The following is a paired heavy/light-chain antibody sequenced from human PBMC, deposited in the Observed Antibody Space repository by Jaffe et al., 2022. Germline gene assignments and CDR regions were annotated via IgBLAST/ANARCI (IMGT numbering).Light chain of an antibody. CDR2: AAS. Sequence: DIQLTQSPSFLSASVGDRVTITCRASQGISSSLAWYQQNPGKAPKLLIYAASTLQSGVPSRFSGSGSGTEFTLTISSLQPEDFATYYCQQINSYPITFGQGTRLEIK. V-gene: IGKV1-9*01. J-gene: IGKJ5*01. CDR3: QQINSYPIT. CDR1: QGISSS.
Heavy chain of an antibody. CDR2: SRNKANSYST. Sequence: EVQLVESGGGLVQPGGSLRLSCAASGFIFSDHYMDWVRQAPGKGLEWVGRSRNKANSYSTEYAASVKGRFTISRDDSKNSLYLQMNGLKTDDTAVYYCARVVGVGTCRGGTCSMGYWGQGTLVTVSS. CDR3: ARVVGVGTCRGGTCSMGY. CDR1: GFIFSDHY. J-gene: IGHJ4*02. D-gene: IGHD2-15*01. V-gene: IGHV3-72*01.